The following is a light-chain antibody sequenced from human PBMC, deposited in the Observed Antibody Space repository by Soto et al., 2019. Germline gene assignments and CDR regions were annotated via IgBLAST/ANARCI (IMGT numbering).Light chain of an antibody. CDR1: SSDVGGYNY. V-gene: IGLV2-14*01. J-gene: IGLJ2*01. CDR2: DVS. CDR3: SSYTSSSTYVV. Sequence: QSALTQPASVSGSPGQSITISCTGTSSDVGGYNYVSWYQQHPGKAPKLMIYDVSNRPSGVYNRFSGSKSGNTASLTISGLQAEDEADYYCSSYTSSSTYVVFGGGTKVTVL.